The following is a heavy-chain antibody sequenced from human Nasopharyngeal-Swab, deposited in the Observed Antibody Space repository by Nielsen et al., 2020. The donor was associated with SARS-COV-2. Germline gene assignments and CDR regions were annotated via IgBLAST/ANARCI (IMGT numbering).Heavy chain of an antibody. V-gene: IGHV1-18*01. J-gene: IGHJ6*02. CDR2: ISAYNGNT. D-gene: IGHD2-2*01. CDR3: ARIPYCSSTSCYAVRGGNYYYYYGMDV. Sequence: ASVEVSCKASGYTFTSYGISWVRQAPGQGLEWMGWISAYNGNTNYAQKLQGRVTMTTDTSTSTAYMELRSLRSDDTAVYYCARIPYCSSTSCYAVRGGNYYYYYGMDVWGQGTTVTVSS. CDR1: GYTFTSYG.